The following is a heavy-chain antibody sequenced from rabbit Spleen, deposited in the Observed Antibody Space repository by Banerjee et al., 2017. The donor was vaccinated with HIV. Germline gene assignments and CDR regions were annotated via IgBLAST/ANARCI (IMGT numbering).Heavy chain of an antibody. CDR2: INTITGNT. Sequence: QEQLEESGGGMVKPEGSLTLTCKASGFSFSEKEGMCWVRQAPGKGLEWIGCINTITGNTVYATWAKGRFTISKTSSTTVTLQMTSLTAADTATYFCARNGAGSNFAFKLWGPGTLVTVS. D-gene: IGHD4-2*01. CDR3: ARNGAGSNFAFKL. J-gene: IGHJ4*01. V-gene: IGHV1S45*01. CDR1: GFSFSEKEG.